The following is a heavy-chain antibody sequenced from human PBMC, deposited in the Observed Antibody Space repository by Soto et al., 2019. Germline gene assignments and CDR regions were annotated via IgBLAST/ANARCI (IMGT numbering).Heavy chain of an antibody. Sequence: ASVKVSFKASGYTFTSYAMHWVRQAPGQRLEWMGWINAGNGNTKYSQKFQGRVTITRDTSASTAYMELSSLRSEDTAVYYCARFGGYGDYRLWGQGTLVTVSS. D-gene: IGHD4-17*01. CDR3: ARFGGYGDYRL. J-gene: IGHJ4*02. V-gene: IGHV1-3*01. CDR1: GYTFTSYA. CDR2: INAGNGNT.